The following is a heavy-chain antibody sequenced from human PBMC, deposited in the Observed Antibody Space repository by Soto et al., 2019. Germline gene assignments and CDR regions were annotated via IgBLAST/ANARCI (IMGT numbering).Heavy chain of an antibody. CDR1: RFTFSNYA. CDR3: ARDLGGVGYDGMDV. D-gene: IGHD2-8*02. J-gene: IGHJ6*02. CDR2: ISYDGDNK. V-gene: IGHV3-30-3*01. Sequence: QVQLVESGGGVVQPGKSLRLSCAASRFTFSNYAVHWVRQAPGKGLDWVALISYDGDNKYYADSVKGRFTISRDNPRNTLYLQMNSMRAEDTAVYYCARDLGGVGYDGMDVWGQGTTVTVSS.